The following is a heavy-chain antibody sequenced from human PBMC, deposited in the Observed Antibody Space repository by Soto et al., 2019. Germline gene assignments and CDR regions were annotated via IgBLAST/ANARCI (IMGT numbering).Heavy chain of an antibody. D-gene: IGHD4-17*01. Sequence: ASVKVSCKASGYIFTHFYIHWVRRAPGQGLEWMGLINPKSGETHYSQKFRGRVSLTRDTSTNTANMELTTLRPEDTAFYYCAKAPDYGDHEFFQHWGQGTLVTVSS. V-gene: IGHV1-2*06. CDR2: INPKSGET. J-gene: IGHJ1*01. CDR1: GYIFTHFY. CDR3: AKAPDYGDHEFFQH.